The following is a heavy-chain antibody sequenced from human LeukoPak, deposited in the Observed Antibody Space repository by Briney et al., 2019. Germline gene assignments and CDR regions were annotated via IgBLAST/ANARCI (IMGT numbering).Heavy chain of an antibody. CDR1: GFTLSSYG. Sequence: GGSLRLSCAASGFTLSSYGMHWVRQAPGKGLEWVAFIRYDGSNKYYADSVKGRFTISRDNSKNTLYLQMNSLRAEDTAVYYCANGLGYCSGGSCPYQYWGQGTLVTVSS. CDR3: ANGLGYCSGGSCPYQY. V-gene: IGHV3-30*02. D-gene: IGHD2-15*01. J-gene: IGHJ4*02. CDR2: IRYDGSNK.